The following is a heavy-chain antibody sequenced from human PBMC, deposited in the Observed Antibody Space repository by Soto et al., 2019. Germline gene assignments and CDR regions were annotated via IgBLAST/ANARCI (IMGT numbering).Heavy chain of an antibody. D-gene: IGHD3-3*01. V-gene: IGHV1-2*04. Sequence: ASVKVSCKASGYTFTGYYMHWVRQAPGQGLEWMGWINPNSGGTNYAQKFQGWVTMTGDTSISTAYMELSRLRSDDTAVYYCARALGGGITIFGVVTPSPYYYYGMDVWGQGTTVTVSS. CDR1: GYTFTGYY. J-gene: IGHJ6*02. CDR3: ARALGGGITIFGVVTPSPYYYYGMDV. CDR2: INPNSGGT.